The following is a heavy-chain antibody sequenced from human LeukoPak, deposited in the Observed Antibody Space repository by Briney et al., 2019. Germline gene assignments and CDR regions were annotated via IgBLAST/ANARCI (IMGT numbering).Heavy chain of an antibody. D-gene: IGHD1-14*01. V-gene: IGHV3-48*02. J-gene: IGHJ4*02. CDR2: ISSSSRTI. CDR3: ARDLRETGFDY. CDR1: GFTFSTYS. Sequence: GGSLRLSCAVSGFTFSTYSMNWVRQAPGKGLEWVSYISSSSRTIKYADSVKGRFTISRDNAQNPLYLQMNSLRDEDTAVYYCARDLRETGFDYWGQGSLVTVSS.